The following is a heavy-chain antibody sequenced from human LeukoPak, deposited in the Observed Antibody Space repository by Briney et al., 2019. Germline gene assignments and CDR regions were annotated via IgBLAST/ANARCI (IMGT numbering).Heavy chain of an antibody. V-gene: IGHV3-21*01. Sequence: PGGSLRLSCAASGFTFSSYSMNWVRQAPGKGLEWVSSISSSGSYIYYADSVKGRFTISRDNAKNSLYLQMNSLRAEDTAVYYCARADVFFHAFDIWGQGTMVTVSS. J-gene: IGHJ3*02. CDR3: ARADVFFHAFDI. CDR1: GFTFSSYS. CDR2: ISSSGSYI. D-gene: IGHD2-21*01.